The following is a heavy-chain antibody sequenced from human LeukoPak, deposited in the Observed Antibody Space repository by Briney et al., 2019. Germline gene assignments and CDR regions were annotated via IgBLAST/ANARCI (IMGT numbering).Heavy chain of an antibody. V-gene: IGHV3-15*01. CDR2: IKSKTDGGTT. CDR1: GFTFSSYW. J-gene: IGHJ6*03. Sequence: GGSLRLSCAASGFTFSSYWMSWVRQAPGKGLEWVGRIKSKTDGGTTDYAAPVKGRFTISRDDSKNTLYLQMNSLRAEDTAVYYCARDQFSSGKVYYYYYMDVWGKGTTVTVSS. D-gene: IGHD4-23*01. CDR3: ARDQFSSGKVYYYYYMDV.